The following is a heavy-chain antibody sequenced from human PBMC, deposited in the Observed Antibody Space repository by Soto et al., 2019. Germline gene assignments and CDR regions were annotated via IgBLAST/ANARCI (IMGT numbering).Heavy chain of an antibody. Sequence: PSETLSLTCTVSGGSISSYYWSWILQPPGKGLEWIGYIYYSGSTNYNPSLKSRVTISVDTSKNQFSLKLSSVTAADTAVYYCARAAPHYGSGSYYKGAYGMDVWGQGTTVTVSS. D-gene: IGHD3-10*01. J-gene: IGHJ6*02. CDR3: ARAAPHYGSGSYYKGAYGMDV. CDR2: IYYSGST. CDR1: GGSISSYY. V-gene: IGHV4-59*01.